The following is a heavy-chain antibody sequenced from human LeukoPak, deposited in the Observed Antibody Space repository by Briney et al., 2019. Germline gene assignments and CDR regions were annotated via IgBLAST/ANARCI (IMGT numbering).Heavy chain of an antibody. CDR2: INPSGGST. J-gene: IGHJ4*02. Sequence: ASVKVSCKASGYTFTSYYMHWVRQAPGQGLEWMGIINPSGGSTSYAQKFQGRVTMTRDTSTSTVYMELSSLRSEDTAVYYCARVFLQLWSVGGLDYWGQGTLVTVSS. CDR3: ARVFLQLWSVGGLDY. CDR1: GYTFTSYY. D-gene: IGHD5-18*01. V-gene: IGHV1-46*01.